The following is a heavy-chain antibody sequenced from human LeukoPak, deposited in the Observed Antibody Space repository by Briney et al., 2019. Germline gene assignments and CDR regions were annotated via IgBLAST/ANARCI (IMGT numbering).Heavy chain of an antibody. Sequence: AGSLRLSCSASGFTFSTSAMHWVRQAPGKGLEYVSAISSNGGSTYYADSVKGRFTISRDNSKNTLHLQMSSLRAEDTAVYYCVGVRWFGGSNWFDRWGQGILVTVSS. V-gene: IGHV3-64D*09. D-gene: IGHD3-10*01. J-gene: IGHJ5*02. CDR2: ISSNGGST. CDR3: VGVRWFGGSNWFDR. CDR1: GFTFSTSA.